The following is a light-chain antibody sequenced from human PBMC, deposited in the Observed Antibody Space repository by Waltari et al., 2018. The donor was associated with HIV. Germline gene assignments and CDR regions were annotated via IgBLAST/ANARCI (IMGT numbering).Light chain of an antibody. CDR3: QSADSSGTYAV. CDR2: KDT. V-gene: IGLV3-25*03. Sequence: SYELTQPPSVSVSPGQTARLTCPGDAFPKQYAYWYQQKPGQAPVLVIYKDTERPSGIPERCSGSSSGTTVTLTISGVQAEDEADYYCQSADSSGTYAVFGGGTQLTVL. CDR1: AFPKQY. J-gene: IGLJ7*01.